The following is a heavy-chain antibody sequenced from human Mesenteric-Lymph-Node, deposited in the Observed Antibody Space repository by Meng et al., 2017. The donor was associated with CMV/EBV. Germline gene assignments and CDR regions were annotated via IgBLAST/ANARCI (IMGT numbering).Heavy chain of an antibody. CDR2: INSDGSST. D-gene: IGHD3-10*01. Sequence: GGSLRLSCAASGFTFSNSWMHWVRQAPGKGLVWVSHINSDGSSTTYADSVKGRLTISRDNAKNTLYLQLNSLGAEDTGMYYCARTETYDSGTTQSFDYWGQGTLVTVSS. V-gene: IGHV3-74*01. CDR1: GFTFSNSW. CDR3: ARTETYDSGTTQSFDY. J-gene: IGHJ4*02.